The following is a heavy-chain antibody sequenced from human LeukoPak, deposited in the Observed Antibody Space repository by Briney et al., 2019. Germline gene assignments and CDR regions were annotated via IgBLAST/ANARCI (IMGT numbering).Heavy chain of an antibody. CDR3: ARVRPSLDDDAFDI. J-gene: IGHJ3*02. CDR2: MNPNSGNT. V-gene: IGHV1-8*01. CDR1: GYTFTSYD. Sequence: ASVKVSCKASGYTFTSYDINWVRQATGQGLEWMGWMNPNSGNTGYAQKFQGRVTMTRNTSISTAYMELSSLRSEDTAVYYSARVRPSLDDDAFDIWGQGTMVTVSS.